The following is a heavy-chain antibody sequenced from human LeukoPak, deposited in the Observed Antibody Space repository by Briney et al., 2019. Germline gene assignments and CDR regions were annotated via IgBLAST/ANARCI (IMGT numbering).Heavy chain of an antibody. J-gene: IGHJ3*01. CDR3: ARGVGNEGLTM. D-gene: IGHD3-3*01. CDR1: GYTFTGYY. V-gene: IGHV1-18*04. CDR2: IDPYSGNT. Sequence: ASVKVSCKASGYTFTGYYIHWVRQAPGQGLEWMGWIDPYSGNTNYAQKFQGRVTMTTETFTRTADMEVTSLRGDDTAVYYCARGVGNEGLTMWGQGTLITVSS.